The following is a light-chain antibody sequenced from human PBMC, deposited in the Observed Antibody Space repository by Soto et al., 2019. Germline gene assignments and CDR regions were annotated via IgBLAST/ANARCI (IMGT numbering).Light chain of an antibody. Sequence: IVLTQSPATLSLSPGERTTLSCRAGQSVSSCLAWYQQKPGQAPRLLVYDASNRATGIPARFSGSGSETDFTLTISSLEPEEFAVYYCQQRSNWHITFGQGTRLEIK. CDR1: QSVSSC. CDR3: QQRSNWHIT. V-gene: IGKV3-11*01. CDR2: DAS. J-gene: IGKJ5*01.